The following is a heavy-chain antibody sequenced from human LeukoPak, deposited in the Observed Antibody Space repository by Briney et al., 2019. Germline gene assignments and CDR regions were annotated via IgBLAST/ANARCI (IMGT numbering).Heavy chain of an antibody. CDR2: INHSGRT. J-gene: IGHJ4*02. CDR3: VRGSTLRHYQY. V-gene: IGHV4-34*01. D-gene: IGHD3-16*01. CDR1: GGSFSAYH. Sequence: SETLSLTCAVYGGSFSAYHWSWIRQPPGKGLEWIGEINHSGRTTYNPSLKSRVTMSVDTSKNQFSLNLSSVTAADTAVYYCVRGSTLRHYQYWGQGTLVTVSS.